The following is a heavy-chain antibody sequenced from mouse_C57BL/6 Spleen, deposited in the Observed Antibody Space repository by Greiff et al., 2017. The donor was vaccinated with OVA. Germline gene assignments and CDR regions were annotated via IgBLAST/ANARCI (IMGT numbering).Heavy chain of an antibody. Sequence: VQLQQSGAELVRPGSSVKMSCKTSGYTFTSYGINWVKQRPGQGLEWIGYIYIGNGYTAYNEKFKGKATLTSDTSSSPAYMQLSSLTSEDSAIEFWARENYGRRSHLDYWGQGTTLTVSS. CDR3: ARENYGRRSHLDY. D-gene: IGHD1-1*01. V-gene: IGHV1-58*01. CDR1: GYTFTSYG. J-gene: IGHJ2*01. CDR2: IYIGNGYT.